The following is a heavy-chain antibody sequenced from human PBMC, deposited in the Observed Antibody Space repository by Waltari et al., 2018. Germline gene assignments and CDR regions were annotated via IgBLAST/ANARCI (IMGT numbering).Heavy chain of an antibody. J-gene: IGHJ5*02. D-gene: IGHD3-9*01. Sequence: QITLKESGPTRVKPTQTLTLTCTFSWFSLSTTGVGVGWIRQAPGNALEWLALIYWNDDKRYSPSLKSRLTITKDTSKNQVVLTMTNMDPVDTATYYCTHRNYDILIPNWFDPWGQGTLVTVSS. CDR3: THRNYDILIPNWFDP. CDR2: IYWNDDK. V-gene: IGHV2-5*01. CDR1: WFSLSTTGVG.